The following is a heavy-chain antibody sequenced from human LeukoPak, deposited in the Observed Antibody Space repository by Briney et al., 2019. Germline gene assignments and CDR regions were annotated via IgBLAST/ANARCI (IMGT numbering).Heavy chain of an antibody. CDR2: INPNSGGT. CDR3: ARVTPQAAGYFQH. Sequence: ASVKVSCKASGYTFTGYYMHWVRQAPGQGLEWMGWINPNSGGTNYAQKLQGRVTMTRDTSISTAYMELSRLRSDDTALYYCARVTPQAAGYFQHWGQGTLVTVSS. V-gene: IGHV1-2*02. CDR1: GYTFTGYY. D-gene: IGHD2-15*01. J-gene: IGHJ1*01.